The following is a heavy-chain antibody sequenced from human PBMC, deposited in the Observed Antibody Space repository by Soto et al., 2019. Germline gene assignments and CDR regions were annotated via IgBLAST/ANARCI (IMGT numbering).Heavy chain of an antibody. D-gene: IGHD3-16*01. CDR3: ARIEVLRDAFDI. CDR2: INPSSGST. Sequence: ASVKVSCKASGYTFTGYYMHWVRQAPGQGLEWMGIINPSSGSTTYAEKLQGRVTMTRDTSTSTIYMELSSLRSEDTAVYYCARIEVLRDAFDIWGQGTMVTVSS. J-gene: IGHJ3*02. CDR1: GYTFTGYY. V-gene: IGHV1-46*01.